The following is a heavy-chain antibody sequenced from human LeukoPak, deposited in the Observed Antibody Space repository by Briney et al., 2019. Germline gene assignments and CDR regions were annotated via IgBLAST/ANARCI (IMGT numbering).Heavy chain of an antibody. V-gene: IGHV1-18*01. J-gene: IGHJ4*02. CDR1: GYTFTTYG. D-gene: IGHD2-15*01. CDR2: IIAHKGDT. Sequence: ASVKVSCKTSGYTFTTYGISWLRQAPGQGLEWMGWIIAHKGDTEYAQKFQGRVTMTRDTSTSTAYMELQSLTSDDTAVYYCARADIIVVAGATPVGSGFEYWGQGALITVSS. CDR3: ARADIIVVAGATPVGSGFEY.